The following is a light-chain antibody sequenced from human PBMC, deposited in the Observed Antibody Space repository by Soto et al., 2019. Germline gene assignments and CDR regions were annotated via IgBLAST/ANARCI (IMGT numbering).Light chain of an antibody. J-gene: IGKJ2*01. Sequence: EIVLTQSPGTLSLSPGERATLSCMASQSVSRSYLAWYQQKPGQAPRLLIYGASRRATGIPDRLSGSRSGTDFIITISRLEHEDFSVYYCQQYGSSPPYTFGQGTKLEIK. V-gene: IGKV3-20*01. CDR1: QSVSRSY. CDR3: QQYGSSPPYT. CDR2: GAS.